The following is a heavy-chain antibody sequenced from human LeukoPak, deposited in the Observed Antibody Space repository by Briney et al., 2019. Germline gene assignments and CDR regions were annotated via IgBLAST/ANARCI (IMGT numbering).Heavy chain of an antibody. CDR2: ISGSGNYI. Sequence: WGSLSLSCEASGFTFSTYSMNWVGQAPGKGLEWVSYISGSGNYIYYADSVKGRLTISRDNAKNSLYLQMNSLRAEDTAVYYCARDDTVTSDPSFDYWGQGPVIPVTS. D-gene: IGHD4-17*01. CDR1: GFTFSTYS. J-gene: IGHJ4*02. V-gene: IGHV3-21*01. CDR3: ARDDTVTSDPSFDY.